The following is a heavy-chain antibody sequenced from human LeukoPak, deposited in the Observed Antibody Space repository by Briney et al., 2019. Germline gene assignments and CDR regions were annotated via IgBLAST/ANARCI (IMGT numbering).Heavy chain of an antibody. Sequence: SQTLSLTFAISGDSVSSNSAAWNWIRQSPSRGLEWLGRTYYRSKWYNDYAVSVKSRITINPDTSKNQFSLQLNSVTPEDTAVYYCARAPYSSGWYPNWYFDLWGRGTLVTVSS. CDR1: GDSVSSNSAA. V-gene: IGHV6-1*01. D-gene: IGHD6-19*01. CDR3: ARAPYSSGWYPNWYFDL. CDR2: TYYRSKWYN. J-gene: IGHJ2*01.